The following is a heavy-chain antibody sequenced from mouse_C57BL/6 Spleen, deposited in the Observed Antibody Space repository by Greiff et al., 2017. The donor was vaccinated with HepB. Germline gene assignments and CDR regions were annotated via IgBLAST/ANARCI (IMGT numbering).Heavy chain of an antibody. J-gene: IGHJ2*01. CDR3: AREDITTVVDFDD. V-gene: IGHV1-82*01. CDR2: IYPGDGDT. CDR1: GYAFSSSW. Sequence: VQLQQSGPELVKPGASVKISCKASGYAFSSSWMNWVKQRPGKGLEWIGRIYPGDGDTNYNGKFKGKATLTADKSSSTAYMKLSSLTSEDSAVYFCAREDITTVVDFDDWGQGTTLTVSS. D-gene: IGHD1-1*01.